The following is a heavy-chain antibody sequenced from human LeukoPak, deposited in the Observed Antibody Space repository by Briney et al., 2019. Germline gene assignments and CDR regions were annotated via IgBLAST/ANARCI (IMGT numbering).Heavy chain of an antibody. CDR2: INPCGGST. CDR1: GGSFSSYA. Sequence: GASVKVSCKASGGSFSSYAISWVREAPGQGLGWMGIINPCGGSTSYAQKFQGRVTMTRDTSTSTVYMELSSLRSEDTAVYYCARDFGRWLQYGGFDYWGQGTLVTVSS. CDR3: ARDFGRWLQYGGFDY. V-gene: IGHV1-46*01. D-gene: IGHD5-24*01. J-gene: IGHJ4*02.